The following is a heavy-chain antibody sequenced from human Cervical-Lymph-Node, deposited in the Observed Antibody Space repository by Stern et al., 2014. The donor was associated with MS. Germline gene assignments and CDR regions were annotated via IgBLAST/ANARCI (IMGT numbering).Heavy chain of an antibody. CDR2: INTNTRKA. Sequence: QVQLVQSGSELKKPGASVKVSCRASGYTFTSYAMNWVRQAPGQGPEWMGWINTNTRKATYVQGFTGQFVYSSDTSVTTASLQLNSLRPEDTAIYYGARGRGAGREPVTAYYFDYWGQGTLVTVS. D-gene: IGHD2-21*02. CDR3: ARGRGAGREPVTAYYFDY. J-gene: IGHJ4*02. V-gene: IGHV7-4-1*02. CDR1: GYTFTSYA.